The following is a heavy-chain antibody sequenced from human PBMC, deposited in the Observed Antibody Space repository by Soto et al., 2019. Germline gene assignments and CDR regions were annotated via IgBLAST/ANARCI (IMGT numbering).Heavy chain of an antibody. CDR2: IIPIFGTA. J-gene: IGHJ4*02. D-gene: IGHD3-16*01. Sequence: QVQLVQSGAEVKKPGSSVKVSCKASGGTFSSYAISWVRQAPGPGLEWMGGIIPIFGTANYAQKFQGRVTITGDESASTAYMELSSMRYEDTAVYYCARTPGYDYVWGSYSPYFDYWGQGTLVTVSS. CDR1: GGTFSSYA. V-gene: IGHV1-69*01. CDR3: ARTPGYDYVWGSYSPYFDY.